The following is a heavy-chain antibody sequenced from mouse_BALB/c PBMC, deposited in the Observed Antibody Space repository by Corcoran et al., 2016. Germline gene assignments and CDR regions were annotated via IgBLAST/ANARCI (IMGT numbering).Heavy chain of an antibody. CDR3: ARRGHWYFDV. Sequence: QVQLQQSGPELVKPGAVVKISCKASGYTFTNYDINWVKQRPGQGLEWIGWIYPGDGSTKYNEKFKGKATLTADKSSSTAYMQLSSLTSENSAVYFCARRGHWYFDVWGAGTTVTVSS. CDR1: GYTFTNYD. J-gene: IGHJ1*01. V-gene: IGHV1S56*01. CDR2: IYPGDGST.